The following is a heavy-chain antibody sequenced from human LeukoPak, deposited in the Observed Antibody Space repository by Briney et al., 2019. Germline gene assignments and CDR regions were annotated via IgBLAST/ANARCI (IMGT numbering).Heavy chain of an antibody. D-gene: IGHD3-10*01. J-gene: IGHJ6*03. CDR1: GYTFTSYY. Sequence: AASVKVSCKASGYTFTSYYMHWVRQAPGQGLEWMGIINPSGGSTSYAQKFQGRVTMTRDTSTSTVNVELSSLRSEDTAVYYCARGPSITLVRGGQWYHYMDVWGKGTTVTISS. CDR2: INPSGGST. V-gene: IGHV1-46*01. CDR3: ARGPSITLVRGGQWYHYMDV.